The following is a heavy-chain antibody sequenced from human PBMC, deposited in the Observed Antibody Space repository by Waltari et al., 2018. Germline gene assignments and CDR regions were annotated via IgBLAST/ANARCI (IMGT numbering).Heavy chain of an antibody. V-gene: IGHV3-23*03. CDR3: AKDVVPFDY. CDR2: IYSGGST. Sequence: EVQLLESGGGLVQPGGSLRLSCAASGFTFSSYAMSWVRQAPGKGLEWVSVIYSGGSTYYADSVKGRFTISRDNSKNTLYLQMNSLRAEDTAVYYCAKDVVPFDYWGQGTLVTVSS. J-gene: IGHJ4*02. CDR1: GFTFSSYA. D-gene: IGHD2-15*01.